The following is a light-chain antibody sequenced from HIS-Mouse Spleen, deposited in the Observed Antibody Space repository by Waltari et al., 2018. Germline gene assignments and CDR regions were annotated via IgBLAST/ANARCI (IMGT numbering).Light chain of an antibody. Sequence: QAVVTQEPSLTVSPGGTVTPPCGSSTGAVTSGHYPYWFQQKPGQAPRPLIYDTSNNHSWTPARFSGSLLGGKAALTLSGAQPEDEAEYYCLLSYSGARVFGGGTKLTVL. V-gene: IGLV7-46*01. CDR3: LLSYSGARV. J-gene: IGLJ2*01. CDR1: TGAVTSGHY. CDR2: DTS.